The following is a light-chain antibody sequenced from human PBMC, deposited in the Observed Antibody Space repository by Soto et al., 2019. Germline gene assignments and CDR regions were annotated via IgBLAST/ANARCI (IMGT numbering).Light chain of an antibody. CDR2: SAS. J-gene: IGKJ4*01. V-gene: IGKV1-9*01. Sequence: DIQMTQAXSSLSASVGEXXXXXXXASQELRNYLAWYQQKXGKGPELLICSASXLKSGVPARFRGSGSGTDSSLTISSLQAEDVATYYCQYLNGHPISFGGGTKVDIK. CDR3: QYLNGHPIS. CDR1: QELRNY.